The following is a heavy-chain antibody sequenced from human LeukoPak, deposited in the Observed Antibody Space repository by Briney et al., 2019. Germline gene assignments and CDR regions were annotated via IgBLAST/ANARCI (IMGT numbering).Heavy chain of an antibody. CDR2: IYHSGST. V-gene: IGHV4-4*02. Sequence: SQTLSLTCAVSGGSISSSNWWSWVRQPPGKGLEWIGEIYHSGSTNYNPSLKSRVSISIDTSKNQFSLKLSSVTAADTAFYYCARSDLYGDYPPGNYWGQGTLVAVSS. D-gene: IGHD4-17*01. J-gene: IGHJ4*02. CDR3: ARSDLYGDYPPGNY. CDR1: GGSISSSNW.